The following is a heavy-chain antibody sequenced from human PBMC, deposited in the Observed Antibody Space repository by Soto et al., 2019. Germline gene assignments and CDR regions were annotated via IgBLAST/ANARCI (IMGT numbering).Heavy chain of an antibody. Sequence: SETLSLTCAVYGGSFSGYYWSWIRQPPGKGLEWIGEINHSGSTNYNPSLKSRVTISVDTSKNQFSLKLSSVTAADTAVYYCARAYPYYDFWSGPYYGMDVWGQGTTVTVSS. CDR2: INHSGST. V-gene: IGHV4-34*01. CDR3: ARAYPYYDFWSGPYYGMDV. J-gene: IGHJ6*02. D-gene: IGHD3-3*01. CDR1: GGSFSGYY.